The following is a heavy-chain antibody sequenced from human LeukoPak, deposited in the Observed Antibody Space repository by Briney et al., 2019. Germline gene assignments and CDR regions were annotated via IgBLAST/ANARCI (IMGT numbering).Heavy chain of an antibody. CDR2: ISSSSSTI. J-gene: IGHJ4*02. V-gene: IGHV3-48*02. CDR3: ARVVRFLEWLYQDY. Sequence: GGSLRLSCAASGFTFSSYSMSWVRQAPGKGLEWVSYISSSSSTIYYADSVKGRFTISRDNAKNSLYLQMNSLRDEDTAVYYCARVVRFLEWLYQDYWGQGTLVTVSS. D-gene: IGHD3-3*01. CDR1: GFTFSSYS.